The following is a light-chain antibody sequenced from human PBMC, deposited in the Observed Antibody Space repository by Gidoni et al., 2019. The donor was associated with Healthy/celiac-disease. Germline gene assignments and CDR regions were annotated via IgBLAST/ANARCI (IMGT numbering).Light chain of an antibody. CDR2: WAS. Sequence: DIVLTQSPDSLAVSLGERATINRKSSQSVLYSSNNKNYLAWYQQKPGQPPKLLIYWASTREAGVPDRFSGSGSGTDFTLTISSLQAEDVAVYYCQQYYSTATWTCGQGTKVEIK. V-gene: IGKV4-1*01. CDR3: QQYYSTATWT. CDR1: QSVLYSSNNKNY. J-gene: IGKJ1*01.